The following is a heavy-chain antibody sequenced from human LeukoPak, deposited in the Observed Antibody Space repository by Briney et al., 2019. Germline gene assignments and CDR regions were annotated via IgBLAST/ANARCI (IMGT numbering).Heavy chain of an antibody. J-gene: IGHJ3*02. Sequence: GSSVKVSCKASGGTFSSYAISWVRQAPGQGLEWMGGIIPIFGTANYAQKFQGRVTITADESTSTAYMELSSLRSEDTAVYYCAREHDYGDPHDACDIWGQGTMVTVSS. D-gene: IGHD4-17*01. CDR3: AREHDYGDPHDACDI. CDR2: IIPIFGTA. V-gene: IGHV1-69*01. CDR1: GGTFSSYA.